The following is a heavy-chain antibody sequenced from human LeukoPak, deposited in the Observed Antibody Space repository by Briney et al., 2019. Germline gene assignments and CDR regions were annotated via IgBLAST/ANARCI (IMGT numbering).Heavy chain of an antibody. V-gene: IGHV3-15*07. Sequence: GGSLRLSCAASGFTFSSACLSWVRQAPGKGLEWVGRIRTKSDGETVDYAAPVKGRFTISRDDSKNTLFLQMNSLKTEDTAVYYCATPALGRRLYYYDYWGQGTLVTVSS. CDR2: IRTKSDGETV. D-gene: IGHD3-16*01. CDR1: GFTFSSAC. J-gene: IGHJ4*02. CDR3: ATPALGRRLYYYDY.